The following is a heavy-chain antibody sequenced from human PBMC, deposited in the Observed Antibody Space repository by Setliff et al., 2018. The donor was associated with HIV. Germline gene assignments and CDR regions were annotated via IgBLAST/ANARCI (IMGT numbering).Heavy chain of an antibody. J-gene: IGHJ5*02. Sequence: SETLSLTCAVYGGSFSGYYWSWIRQSPGKGLEWIGEIDHSGTTNYNPSLKSRVTISRDTSKNQFSLEMNSMTAADTAVYYCARFRGLRSYFDYCGGDCYPWGQGTLVTVSS. V-gene: IGHV4-34*01. CDR2: IDHSGTT. CDR3: ARFRGLRSYFDYCGGDCYP. CDR1: GGSFSGYY. D-gene: IGHD2-21*01.